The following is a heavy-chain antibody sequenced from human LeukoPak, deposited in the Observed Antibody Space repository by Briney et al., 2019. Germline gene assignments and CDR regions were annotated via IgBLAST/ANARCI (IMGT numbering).Heavy chain of an antibody. CDR3: ARNNGMDV. V-gene: IGHV3-7*03. Sequence: GGSLRLSCAASGFALSSHWMTWVRQVPGRGPEWVANVNRDGSETYYLDSVKGRFTISKDNAKNSLYLQMNSLRAEDTALYHCARNNGMDVWGQGATVIVSS. CDR2: VNRDGSET. J-gene: IGHJ6*02. CDR1: GFALSSHW.